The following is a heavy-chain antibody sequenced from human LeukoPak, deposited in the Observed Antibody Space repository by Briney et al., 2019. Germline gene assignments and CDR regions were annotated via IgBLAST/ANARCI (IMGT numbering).Heavy chain of an antibody. CDR1: GFTFSSYG. CDR2: ISGSGGST. D-gene: IGHD3-22*01. CDR3: AKDDYDSSGPLGY. J-gene: IGHJ4*02. V-gene: IGHV3-23*01. Sequence: GGSLRLSCAASGFTFSSYGMHWVRQAPGKGLEWVSAISGSGGSTYYADSVKGRFTISRDNSKNTLYLQMNSLRAEDTAVYYCAKDDYDSSGPLGYWGQGTLVTVSS.